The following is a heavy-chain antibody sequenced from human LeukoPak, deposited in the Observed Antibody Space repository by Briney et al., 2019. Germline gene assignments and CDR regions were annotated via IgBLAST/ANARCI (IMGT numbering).Heavy chain of an antibody. D-gene: IGHD3-16*01. CDR1: GGSISSYY. J-gene: IGHJ4*02. V-gene: IGHV4-59*01. CDR3: ARDAGGPFDY. CDR2: IYYSGST. Sequence: SETLSLTCTVSGGSISSYYWSWIRQPPGKGLEWIGYIYYSGSTNYNPSLKSRVTISVDTSKNQFSLKLSSVTAADTAVYYCARDAGGPFDYWGQGTLVTVSS.